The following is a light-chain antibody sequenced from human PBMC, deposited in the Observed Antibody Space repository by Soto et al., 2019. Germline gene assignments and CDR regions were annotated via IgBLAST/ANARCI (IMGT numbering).Light chain of an antibody. J-gene: IGLJ3*02. CDR1: SSNIGSGHD. Sequence: QSVLTQRPSVSGAPGQRVTISCTGSSSNIGSGHDVHWYQQVPGTAPKLLVSGNTNRPSGVPDRFSGSNSGTSASLAITGLQAEDEADYYCQSFDSSLNGWVFGGGTKLTVL. CDR2: GNT. CDR3: QSFDSSLNGWV. V-gene: IGLV1-40*01.